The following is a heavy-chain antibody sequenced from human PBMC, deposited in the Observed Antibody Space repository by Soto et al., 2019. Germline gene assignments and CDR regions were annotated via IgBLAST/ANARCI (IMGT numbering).Heavy chain of an antibody. CDR2: VHHSWGS. J-gene: IGHJ6*02. CDR3: ARQGFGPLHGLVDV. V-gene: IGHV4-59*08. D-gene: IGHD3-10*01. Sequence: QVQLQESGPGLVKPSETLSLSCTVSGGSFTSYYWGWIRQPPGKEMEWIGYVHHSWGSAYNPSLQSRVAISLDTSKSQFSLKLTSVTATDTALYYGARQGFGPLHGLVDVWGQGTTVIVSS. CDR1: GGSFTSYY.